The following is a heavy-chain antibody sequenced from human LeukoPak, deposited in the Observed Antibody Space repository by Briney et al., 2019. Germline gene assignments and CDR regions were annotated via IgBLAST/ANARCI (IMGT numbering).Heavy chain of an antibody. CDR2: IIPIFGTA. Sequence: AASVKVSCKASGGTFSSYAISWVRQAPGQGLEWMGGIIPIFGTANYAQKFQGRVTITADESTSTAYMELSSLRSEDTAVYYCASWPLVVVAATARYFDYWGQGTLVTVSS. J-gene: IGHJ4*02. CDR3: ASWPLVVVAATARYFDY. CDR1: GGTFSSYA. V-gene: IGHV1-69*13. D-gene: IGHD2-15*01.